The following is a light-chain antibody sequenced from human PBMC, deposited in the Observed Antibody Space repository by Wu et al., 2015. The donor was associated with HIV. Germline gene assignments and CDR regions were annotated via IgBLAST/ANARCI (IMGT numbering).Light chain of an antibody. CDR2: AAS. J-gene: IGKJ4*01. Sequence: DMQLTQSPSSLSASVGDRVTITCRTSHSIINYLNWYQQKPGKAPRLLIYAASSLETGVPSRFSGSGSGTDFNLTINSLQPDDFATYYCQESYTSPVTFGGGTKVEIK. V-gene: IGKV1-39*01. CDR3: QESYTSPVT. CDR1: HSIINY.